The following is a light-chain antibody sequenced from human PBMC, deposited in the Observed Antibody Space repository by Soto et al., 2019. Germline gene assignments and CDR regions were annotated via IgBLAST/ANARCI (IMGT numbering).Light chain of an antibody. V-gene: IGKV1-5*03. CDR2: KAS. Sequence: DIQMTQSPSTLSASVGERVTITCRASQSISSWVAWYQQKPGKGPQLLIYKASHLESGVPSRFSGSGSGTEFTLTISSLQPGDFATYYCQHYNTYPWTFGHGTKVDI. J-gene: IGKJ1*01. CDR1: QSISSW. CDR3: QHYNTYPWT.